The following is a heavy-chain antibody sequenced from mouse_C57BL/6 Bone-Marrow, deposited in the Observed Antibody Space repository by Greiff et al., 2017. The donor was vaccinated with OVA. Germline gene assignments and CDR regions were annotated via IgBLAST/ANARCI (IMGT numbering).Heavy chain of an antibody. CDR3: ARDDGYLYYAMDY. V-gene: IGHV5-4*01. J-gene: IGHJ4*01. CDR2: ISDGGSYT. D-gene: IGHD2-3*01. CDR1: GFTFSSYA. Sequence: VQLKQSGGGLVKPGGSLKLSCAASGFTFSSYAMSWVRQTPEKRLEWVATISDGGSYTYYPDNVKGRFTISRDTAKNTLYLQMSHLKSEDTAMYYCARDDGYLYYAMDYWGQGASVTGSS.